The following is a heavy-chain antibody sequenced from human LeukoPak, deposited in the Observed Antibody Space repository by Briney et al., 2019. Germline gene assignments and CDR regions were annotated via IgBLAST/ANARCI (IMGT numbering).Heavy chain of an antibody. Sequence: SETLSLTCTVSGGSISSGGYYWSWIRQHPGKGLEWIGYIYYSGSTYYNPSLKSRVTISVDTSKNQFSLKLSSVTAADTAVYYCASAGTPGYNWFDPWGQGTLVTVSS. D-gene: IGHD6-13*01. CDR2: IYYSGST. J-gene: IGHJ5*02. CDR1: GGSISSGGYY. V-gene: IGHV4-31*03. CDR3: ASAGTPGYNWFDP.